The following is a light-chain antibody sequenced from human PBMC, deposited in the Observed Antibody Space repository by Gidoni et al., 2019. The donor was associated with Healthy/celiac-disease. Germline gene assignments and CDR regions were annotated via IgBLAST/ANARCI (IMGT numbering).Light chain of an antibody. Sequence: QPALTQPPAASGSPGQSVTISCTGTSSDVGGYNYVSWYQQHPGKAPELMIYEVSKRPSGVPDRFSGSKSGNTASLTVSGLQAEDEADYYCSSYAGSNSVVFGGGTKLTVL. CDR2: EVS. V-gene: IGLV2-8*01. J-gene: IGLJ2*01. CDR1: SSDVGGYNY. CDR3: SSYAGSNSVV.